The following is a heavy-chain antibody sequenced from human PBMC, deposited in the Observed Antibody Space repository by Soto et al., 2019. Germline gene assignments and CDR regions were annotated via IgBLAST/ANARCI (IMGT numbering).Heavy chain of an antibody. D-gene: IGHD2-21*01. CDR2: IYPGDSDM. CDR3: ARLSLAFWGGPDY. V-gene: IGHV5-51*01. J-gene: IGHJ4*02. Sequence: PGESLKISCEGVGYSFSNHWIAWVCQMPEKGLEWMGTIYPGDSDMRYSPSFRGQVTISVDKSINTAYLQWGSLKASDTAKYYCARLSLAFWGGPDYWGQGTLVTVSS. CDR1: GYSFSNHW.